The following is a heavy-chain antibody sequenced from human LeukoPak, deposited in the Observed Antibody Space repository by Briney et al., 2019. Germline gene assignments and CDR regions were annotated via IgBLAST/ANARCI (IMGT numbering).Heavy chain of an antibody. Sequence: SVTVSCKASGGTFSSYAISWVRQAPGQGLEWLGGIIPIFGTANYAQKFQGRVTITADESTSTAYMELSSLRSEDTAVYYCAREGSGYDSSFDYWGQGTLVTVSS. CDR1: GGTFSSYA. CDR3: AREGSGYDSSFDY. J-gene: IGHJ4*02. CDR2: IIPIFGTA. V-gene: IGHV1-69*13. D-gene: IGHD5-12*01.